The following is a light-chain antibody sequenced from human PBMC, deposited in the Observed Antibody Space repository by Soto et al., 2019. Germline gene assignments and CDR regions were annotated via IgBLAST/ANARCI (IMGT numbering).Light chain of an antibody. V-gene: IGLV1-44*01. J-gene: IGLJ1*01. CDR2: SNH. Sequence: QSVLTQPPSASGTPGQTVTVSCSGSSSNIGSYTVNWYQQLPGTAPKLVIYSNHQRPSGVPDRFSGSKSGTSASLAISGLQSEDEADYYCAARDDSLNGSFFGSGTKLTVL. CDR1: SSNIGSYT. CDR3: AARDDSLNGSF.